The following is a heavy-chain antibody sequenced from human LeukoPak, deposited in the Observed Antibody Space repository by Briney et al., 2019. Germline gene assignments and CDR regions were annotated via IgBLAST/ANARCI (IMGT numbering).Heavy chain of an antibody. CDR3: ASEGGSYPFDY. V-gene: IGHV3-66*01. D-gene: IGHD1-26*01. J-gene: IGHJ4*02. Sequence: GGSLRLSCAASGFTVSSNYMSWVRQAPGKGLEWVSVIYSGGSTYYADSVKGRFTISRDNAKNSLYLQMNSLRAEDTAVYYCASEGGSYPFDYWGQGTLVTVSS. CDR2: IYSGGST. CDR1: GFTVSSNY.